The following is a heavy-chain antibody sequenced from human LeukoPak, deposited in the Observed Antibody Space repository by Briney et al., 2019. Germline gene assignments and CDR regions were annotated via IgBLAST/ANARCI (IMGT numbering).Heavy chain of an antibody. Sequence: ASVKVSCKASGYTFTGYYMHWVRQVPGQGLEWMGWINPNSGGTNYAQKFQGWVTMTRDTSISTAYVELSRLRSDDTAVYYCARGVVAANRHFDYWGQGTLVTVSS. CDR3: ARGVVAANRHFDY. D-gene: IGHD2-15*01. J-gene: IGHJ4*02. V-gene: IGHV1-2*04. CDR2: INPNSGGT. CDR1: GYTFTGYY.